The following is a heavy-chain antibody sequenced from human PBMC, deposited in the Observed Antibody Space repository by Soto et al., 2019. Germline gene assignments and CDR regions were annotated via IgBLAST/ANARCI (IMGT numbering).Heavy chain of an antibody. CDR1: GFTFSSYA. D-gene: IGHD4-17*01. CDR3: AKSSGGGTVTTYYY. V-gene: IGHV3-23*01. J-gene: IGHJ4*02. Sequence: EVQLLESGGGLVQPGGSLRLSCAASGFTFSSYAMSWVRQAPGKGLEWVSAISGSGGSTYYADSVKGRFTISRDNSKKPLYLQMNSLRGEDTAVYYCAKSSGGGTVTTYYYWGQGTLVTVSS. CDR2: ISGSGGST.